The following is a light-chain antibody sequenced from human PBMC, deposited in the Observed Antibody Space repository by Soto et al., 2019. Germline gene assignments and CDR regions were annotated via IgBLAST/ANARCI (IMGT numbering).Light chain of an antibody. CDR1: QGISDY. CDR3: QQYDNLPLT. J-gene: IGKJ4*01. Sequence: IHMTPSPSSLSVSLWHRFTINCRASQGISDYLNWYQQKPGKAPKLLIYDASILETGVPSRFSGSGSGTDFTFTISSLQPEDFATYYCQQYDNLPLTFGGGTKV. CDR2: DAS. V-gene: IGKV1-33*01.